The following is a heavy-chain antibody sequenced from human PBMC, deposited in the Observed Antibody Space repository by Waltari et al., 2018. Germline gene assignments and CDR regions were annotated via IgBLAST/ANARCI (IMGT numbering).Heavy chain of an antibody. CDR3: ARGHYDFWSGPHPRYYYMDV. Sequence: QVQLVQSGAEVKKPGSSVKVSCKASGGTFSSYAISWVRQAPGQGLEWMGGIIPILGIANYAQKFQGRVTITADESTSTAYMELSSLRSEDTAVYYCARGHYDFWSGPHPRYYYMDVWGKGTTVTVSS. D-gene: IGHD3-3*01. CDR2: IIPILGIA. V-gene: IGHV1-69*04. CDR1: GGTFSSYA. J-gene: IGHJ6*03.